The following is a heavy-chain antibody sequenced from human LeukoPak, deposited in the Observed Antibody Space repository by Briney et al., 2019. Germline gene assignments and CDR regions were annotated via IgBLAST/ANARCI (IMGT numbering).Heavy chain of an antibody. CDR3: TRDQMNY. V-gene: IGHV3-53*01. CDR1: EFTVSRNY. CDR2: IFSNGDT. J-gene: IGHJ4*02. Sequence: GGSLRLSCTASEFTVSRNYMLWVRQAPGKGPEWVSLIFSNGDTHYADSVKGRFTISRDTSKNTVSLQMNSLRVEDTAMYYCTRDQMNYWGQGTLVTVSS. D-gene: IGHD5-24*01.